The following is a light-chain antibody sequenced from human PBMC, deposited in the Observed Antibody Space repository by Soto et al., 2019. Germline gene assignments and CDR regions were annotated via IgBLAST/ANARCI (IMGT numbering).Light chain of an antibody. CDR2: EDN. V-gene: IGLV6-57*02. J-gene: IGLJ2*01. Sequence: NFMLTQPHSVSESPGKTVTISCTGSSGSIASNYVQWYQQRPGSAPTTVIYEDNQRPSGVPDRFSGSIDSSSNSASLTISGLKTEDEADYYCQSYDASMGLGGGTKLTVL. CDR1: SGSIASNY. CDR3: QSYDASMG.